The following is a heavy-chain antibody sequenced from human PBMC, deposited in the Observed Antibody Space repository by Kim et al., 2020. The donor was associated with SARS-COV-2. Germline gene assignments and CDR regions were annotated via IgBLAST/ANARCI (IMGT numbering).Heavy chain of an antibody. CDR1: GFTFSSYA. V-gene: IGHV3-23*01. Sequence: GGSLRLSCAASGFTFSSYAMSWVRQAPGKGLEWVSAISGSGGSTYYADSVKGRFTISRDNSKNTLYLQMNSLRAEDTAVYYCAKDFPAYYYDSSGYFDYWGQGTLVTVSS. J-gene: IGHJ4*02. D-gene: IGHD3-22*01. CDR2: ISGSGGST. CDR3: AKDFPAYYYDSSGYFDY.